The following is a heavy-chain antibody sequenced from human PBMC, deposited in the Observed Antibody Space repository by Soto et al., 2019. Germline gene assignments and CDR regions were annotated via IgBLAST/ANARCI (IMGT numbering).Heavy chain of an antibody. CDR2: IKSKTDGGTT. V-gene: IGHV3-15*01. Sequence: GGSLRLSCAASGFTFSNAWMSWVRQAPGKGLEWVGRIKSKTDGGTTDYAAPVKGRFTISSDDSKNTLYLQMNSLKTEDTAVYYCTTDQVYGDRNLDYWGQGTLVTVSS. D-gene: IGHD4-17*01. CDR3: TTDQVYGDRNLDY. J-gene: IGHJ4*02. CDR1: GFTFSNAW.